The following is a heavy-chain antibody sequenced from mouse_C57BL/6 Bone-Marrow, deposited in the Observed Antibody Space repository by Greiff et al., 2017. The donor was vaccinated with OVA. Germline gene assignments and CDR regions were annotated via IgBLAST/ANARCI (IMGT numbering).Heavy chain of an antibody. CDR2: IYPGSGST. V-gene: IGHV1-55*01. J-gene: IGHJ1*03. Sequence: QVQLQQPGAELVKPGASVKMSCKASGYTFTSYWITWVKQRPGQGLEWIGDIYPGSGSTNYNEKFKSKATLTVDTSSSTAYMQLSSLTSEDSAVYYCARSSYYYGSSYLHCYCDVWGTGTTVTVSS. CDR1: GYTFTSYW. D-gene: IGHD1-1*01. CDR3: ARSSYYYGSSYLHCYCDV.